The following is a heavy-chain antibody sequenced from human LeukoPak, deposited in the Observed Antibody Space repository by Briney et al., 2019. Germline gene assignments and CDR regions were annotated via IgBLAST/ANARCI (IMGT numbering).Heavy chain of an antibody. Sequence: PGRSLRLSCAASGFTFSSYAMHWVRQAPGKGLEWVAVISYDGSNKYYADSVKGRFTISRDNSKNTLYLQMNSLRAEDTAVYYCARDARGRGYDYPGSFDSWGQGTLVTVCS. J-gene: IGHJ4*02. CDR1: GFTFSSYA. V-gene: IGHV3-30*04. CDR2: ISYDGSNK. CDR3: ARDARGRGYDYPGSFDS. D-gene: IGHD5-12*01.